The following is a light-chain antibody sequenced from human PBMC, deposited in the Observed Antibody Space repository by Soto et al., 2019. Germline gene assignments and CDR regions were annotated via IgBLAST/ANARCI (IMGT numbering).Light chain of an antibody. CDR2: KAS. CDR1: QSISTW. CDR3: QQYNTYPLT. V-gene: IGKV1-5*03. Sequence: DIQMTQSPSTLSASVGDRVTITCRASQSISTWLAWYQQKPGKAPKLLIYKASSLEGGVPSRFSGSGSGTEFNITVSSVQPDDFATYYCQQYNTYPLTFGGGTTVEIK. J-gene: IGKJ4*01.